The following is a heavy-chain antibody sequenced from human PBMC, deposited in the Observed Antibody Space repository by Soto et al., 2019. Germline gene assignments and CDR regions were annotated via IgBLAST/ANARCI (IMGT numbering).Heavy chain of an antibody. CDR3: ARWRCSSTSCASFWFDP. Sequence: SETLSLTCTVSGGSISSYYWSWIRQPPGKGLEWIGYIYYSGSTNYNPSLKSRVTISVDTSKNQFSLKLSSVTAADTAVYYCARWRCSSTSCASFWFDPWGQGTLVTVSS. D-gene: IGHD2-2*01. CDR2: IYYSGST. J-gene: IGHJ5*02. V-gene: IGHV4-59*08. CDR1: GGSISSYY.